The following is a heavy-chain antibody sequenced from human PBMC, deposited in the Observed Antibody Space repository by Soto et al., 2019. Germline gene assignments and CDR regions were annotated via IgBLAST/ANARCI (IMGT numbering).Heavy chain of an antibody. CDR2: INPSGGST. Sequence: QVQLVQSGAEVKKPGASVKVSCKASGYTFTSYYMHWVRQAPGQGLEWMGIINPSGGSTSYAQKFQGRVTMTRDTSTSTVYMELSSLRSEDTAVYYCARDQGCSSTSWQGGFDPWGQGTLVTVSS. CDR3: ARDQGCSSTSWQGGFDP. D-gene: IGHD2-2*01. CDR1: GYTFTSYY. J-gene: IGHJ5*02. V-gene: IGHV1-46*03.